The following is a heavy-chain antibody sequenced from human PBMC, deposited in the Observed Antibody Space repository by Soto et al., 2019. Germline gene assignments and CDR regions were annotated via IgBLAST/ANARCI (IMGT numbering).Heavy chain of an antibody. J-gene: IGHJ4*02. V-gene: IGHV3-23*01. D-gene: IGHD2-15*01. CDR3: AKGGIVVVVAAHVDY. CDR1: GFTFSSYA. CDR2: ISGSGGST. Sequence: GGSLRLSCAASGFTFSSYAMSWVRQAPGKGLEWVSVISGSGGSTYHADSVKGRFTISRDNSKNTLYLQMNSLRAEDTAVYYCAKGGIVVVVAAHVDYWGQGTLVTVSS.